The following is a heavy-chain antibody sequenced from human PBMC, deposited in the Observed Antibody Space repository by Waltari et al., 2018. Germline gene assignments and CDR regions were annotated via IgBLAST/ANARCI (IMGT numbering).Heavy chain of an antibody. J-gene: IGHJ5*02. V-gene: IGHV4-34*01. CDR1: GGSFSGYY. CDR3: ARHIAVAGTGFDP. D-gene: IGHD6-19*01. Sequence: QVQLQQWGAGLLKPSETLSLTCAVYGGSFSGYYWSWIRQPPGKGLEWIGEINHSGSTNSDPSLKSRVTIAVDTSKNQFSLKLSSVTAADTAVYYCARHIAVAGTGFDPWGQGTLVTVSS. CDR2: INHSGST.